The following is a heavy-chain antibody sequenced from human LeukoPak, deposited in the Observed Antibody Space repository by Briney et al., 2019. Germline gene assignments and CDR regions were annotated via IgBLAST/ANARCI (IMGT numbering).Heavy chain of an antibody. J-gene: IGHJ4*02. D-gene: IGHD1-1*01. CDR1: GFTFSSYA. V-gene: IGHV3-21*01. Sequence: GGSLRLSCAASGFTFSSYAMNWVRQAPQKGLEWVSSISSRSSYIYYADSMKGRFTISRDNAKKSLYLQMSSLRAEDTAVYYCARDAPPGLEPDYWGQGTLVIVSS. CDR2: ISSRSSYI. CDR3: ARDAPPGLEPDY.